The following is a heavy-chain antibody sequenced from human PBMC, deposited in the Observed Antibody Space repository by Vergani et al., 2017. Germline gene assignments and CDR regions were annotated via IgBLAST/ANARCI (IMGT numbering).Heavy chain of an antibody. V-gene: IGHV3-23*01. CDR1: GFTFSSYA. J-gene: IGHJ4*02. CDR3: ARVDKGGYDYRYFDY. CDR2: ISGSGGST. Sequence: EVQLLESGGGLVQPGGSLRLSCAASGFTFSSYAMSWVRQAPGKGLEGVSAISGSGGSTYYADSVKGRFTISRDNTKNTLYLQRNSLRAEDTAVYYCARVDKGGYDYRYFDYWGQGTLVTVSS. D-gene: IGHD5-12*01.